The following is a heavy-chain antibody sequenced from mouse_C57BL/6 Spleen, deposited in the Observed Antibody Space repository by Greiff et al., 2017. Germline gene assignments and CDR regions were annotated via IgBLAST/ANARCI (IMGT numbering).Heavy chain of an antibody. J-gene: IGHJ2*01. CDR3: ARRYYDYYYFDY. CDR1: GFTFSDYG. D-gene: IGHD2-4*01. V-gene: IGHV5-17*01. CDR2: ISSGSSTI. Sequence: EVKLMESGGGLVKPGGSLKLSCAASGFTFSDYGMHWVRQAPEKGLEWVAYISSGSSTIYYADTVKGRFTISRDNAKNTLFLQMTSLRSEDTAMYYCARRYYDYYYFDYWGQGTTLTVSS.